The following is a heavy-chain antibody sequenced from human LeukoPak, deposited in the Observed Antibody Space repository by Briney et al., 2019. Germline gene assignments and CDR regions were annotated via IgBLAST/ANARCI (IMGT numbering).Heavy chain of an antibody. Sequence: GASVRVSCKASGYTFTSYGISWVRQAPGKGLEWVGWIRAHNGNTNYAQNLQGRFTITRDTSTNTGYLELRSLRADDTAVYYCARGQRGWDFNETYFDYWGQGTLVTVSS. CDR1: GYTFTSYG. J-gene: IGHJ4*02. CDR2: IRAHNGNT. D-gene: IGHD6-19*01. CDR3: ARGQRGWDFNETYFDY. V-gene: IGHV1-18*01.